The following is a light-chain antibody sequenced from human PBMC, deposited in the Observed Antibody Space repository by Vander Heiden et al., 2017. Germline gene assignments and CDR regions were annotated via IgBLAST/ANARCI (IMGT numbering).Light chain of an antibody. V-gene: IGKV3-20*01. CDR2: GAS. Sequence: EIVLTQSPGTLSLSPGERATLSCRASQSVSSSYLAWYQQKPGQAPRLLIYGASSRATGNPDRFSGSGSGTDFTLTISRLEPEDFAVYYCQQYGSSPWYTFGQGTKLEIK. J-gene: IGKJ2*01. CDR1: QSVSSSY. CDR3: QQYGSSPWYT.